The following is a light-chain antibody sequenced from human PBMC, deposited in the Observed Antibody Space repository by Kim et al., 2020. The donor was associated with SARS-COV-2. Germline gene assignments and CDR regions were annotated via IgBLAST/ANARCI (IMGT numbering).Light chain of an antibody. CDR3: QQYKTYPWT. CDR1: QSLGRW. Sequence: DIQMTQSPATLSASIGDRVTITCRASQSLGRWLAWYQQRPGKAPKLLIYKAFTLESGVPSRFSGGGSGTELTLTISNLESDDSATYYCQQYKTYPWTFGQGTKVDIK. V-gene: IGKV1-5*03. J-gene: IGKJ1*01. CDR2: KAF.